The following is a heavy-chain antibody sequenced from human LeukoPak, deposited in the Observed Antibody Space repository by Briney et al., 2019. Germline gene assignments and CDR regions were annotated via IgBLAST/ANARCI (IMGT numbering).Heavy chain of an antibody. Sequence: ASVKVSSKASGGTFNSYAINWVRQAPGQGLEWMGGIIPRLGTTKYIEKFQGRITITTDESTTTAYMELTSLRSEDTAVYYCAADGTDWGQGTLVTVSS. CDR3: AADGTD. CDR1: GGTFNSYA. CDR2: IIPRLGTT. V-gene: IGHV1-69*05. J-gene: IGHJ4*02.